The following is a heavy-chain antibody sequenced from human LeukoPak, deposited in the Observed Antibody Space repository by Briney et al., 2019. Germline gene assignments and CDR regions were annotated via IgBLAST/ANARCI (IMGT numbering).Heavy chain of an antibody. CDR1: GGSFSGYY. CDR3: ARAGSSSWYLYY. J-gene: IGHJ4*02. V-gene: IGHV4-34*01. CDR2: INHSGST. D-gene: IGHD6-13*01. Sequence: PSETLSLTCAVYGGSFSGYYWSWIRQPPGKGLEWIGEINHSGSTNYNPSLKSRVTTSVDTSKNQFSLKLSSVTAADTAVYYCARAGSSSWYLYYWGQGTLVTVSS.